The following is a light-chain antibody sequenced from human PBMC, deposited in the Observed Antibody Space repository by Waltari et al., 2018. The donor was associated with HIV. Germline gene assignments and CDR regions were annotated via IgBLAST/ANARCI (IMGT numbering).Light chain of an antibody. CDR2: DCS. J-gene: IGLJ1*01. CDR1: SSDVGGYNY. CDR3: CSYAGSYTFGV. Sequence: QSALTQPRSVSGSPGQSVTISCTGTSSDVGGYNYVSWYQQHPGKAPKLMIYDCSKRPPGVPDRFSGSKSGNTASLTISGLQAEDEADYYCCSYAGSYTFGVFGTGTKVTVL. V-gene: IGLV2-11*01.